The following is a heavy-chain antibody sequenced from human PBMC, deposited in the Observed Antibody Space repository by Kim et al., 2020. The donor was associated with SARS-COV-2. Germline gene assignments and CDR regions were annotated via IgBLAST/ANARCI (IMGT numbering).Heavy chain of an antibody. CDR1: GFTFSSYE. V-gene: IGHV3-48*03. CDR3: ARARPGYYYDSSGYYSPPGMDV. CDR2: ISSSGSTI. D-gene: IGHD3-22*01. J-gene: IGHJ6*01. Sequence: GGSLRLSCAASGFTFSSYEMNWVRQAPGKGLEWVSYISSSGSTIYYADSVKGRFTISRDNAKNSLYLQMNSLRAEDTAVYYCARARPGYYYDSSGYYSPPGMDVWGQVTTVTVSS.